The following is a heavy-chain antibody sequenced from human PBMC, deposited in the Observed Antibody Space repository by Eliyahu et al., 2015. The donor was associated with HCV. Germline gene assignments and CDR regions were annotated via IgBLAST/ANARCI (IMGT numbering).Heavy chain of an antibody. Sequence: ASGXTVSSNYMSWVRQAPGKGLEWVSVIXXGGSTYYAXSVKGRFTXXRDNSKNXLYLQMNSLXAEDTAVYYCARVWGGYYYGIESPSEYYFDYWGQGTLVTVSS. CDR3: ARVWGGYYYGIESPSEYYFDY. V-gene: IGHV3-66*02. CDR2: IXXGGST. D-gene: IGHD3-22*01. J-gene: IGHJ4*02. CDR1: GXTVSSNY.